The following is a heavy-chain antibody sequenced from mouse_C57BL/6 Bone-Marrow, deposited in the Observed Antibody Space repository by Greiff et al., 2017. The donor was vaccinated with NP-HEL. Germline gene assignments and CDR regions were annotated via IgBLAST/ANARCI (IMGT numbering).Heavy chain of an antibody. D-gene: IGHD2-5*01. CDR3: ARGPYSNHAMDY. CDR1: GFTFSSYA. J-gene: IGHJ4*01. V-gene: IGHV5-4*01. Sequence: EVQLVESGGGLVKPGGSLKLSCAASGFTFSSYAMSWVRQTPEKRLEWVATISDGGSYTYYPDNVKGRFTISRDNAKNNLYLQMSHLKSEDTAMYYCARGPYSNHAMDYWGQGTSVTVSS. CDR2: ISDGGSYT.